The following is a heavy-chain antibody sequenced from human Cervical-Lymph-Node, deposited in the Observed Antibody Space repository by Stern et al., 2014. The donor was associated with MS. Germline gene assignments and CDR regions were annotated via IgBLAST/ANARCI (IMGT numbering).Heavy chain of an antibody. CDR1: GGTYNSYA. CDR3: ARGRSHLEVAGIYFDY. D-gene: IGHD3-10*01. Sequence: VQLVESGAEVKKPGSSVKVSCKTSGGTYNSYAMNWVRQAPGQGLEWVGGIIPISRPTRFAQKFQGRLSLTADESTGTAYMELRSLRVDDTAVYYCARGRSHLEVAGIYFDYWGQGSLVIVSS. V-gene: IGHV1-69*01. CDR2: IIPISRPT. J-gene: IGHJ4*01.